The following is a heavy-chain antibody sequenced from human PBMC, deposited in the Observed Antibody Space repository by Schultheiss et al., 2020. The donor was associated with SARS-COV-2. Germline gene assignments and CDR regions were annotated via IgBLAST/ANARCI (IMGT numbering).Heavy chain of an antibody. CDR1: GGSISSSNW. CDR2: IYYSGST. V-gene: IGHV4-4*02. CDR3: AREGHVVVPAGYYYGMDV. Sequence: SETLSLTCTVSGGSISSSNWWSWVRQPPGKGLEWIGYIYYSGSTYYNPSLKSRVTISVDTSKNQFSLKLSSVTAADTAVYYCAREGHVVVPAGYYYGMDVWGQGTTVTVSS. D-gene: IGHD2-2*01. J-gene: IGHJ6*02.